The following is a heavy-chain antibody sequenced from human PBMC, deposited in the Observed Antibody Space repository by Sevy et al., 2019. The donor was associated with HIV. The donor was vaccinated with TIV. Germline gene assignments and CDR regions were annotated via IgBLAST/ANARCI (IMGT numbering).Heavy chain of an antibody. V-gene: IGHV3-23*01. J-gene: IGHJ5*02. CDR1: GFTFSSYA. D-gene: IGHD2-21*02. CDR3: AKDPVSTSKHLVVVTAIPNWFDP. CDR2: ISGSGGST. Sequence: GGSLRLSCAASGFTFSSYAMSWVRQAPGKGLEWVSAISGSGGSTYYADSVKGRFTISRDNSKNTLYLQMNSLRAEDTAVYYCAKDPVSTSKHLVVVTAIPNWFDPWGQGTLVTVSS.